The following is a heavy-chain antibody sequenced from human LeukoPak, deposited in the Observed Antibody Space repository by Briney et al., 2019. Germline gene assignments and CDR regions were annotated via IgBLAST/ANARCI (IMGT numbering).Heavy chain of an antibody. D-gene: IGHD4-17*01. CDR3: AKDDGAHIFDY. CDR1: GFSFSTSA. V-gene: IGHV3-30*18. J-gene: IGHJ4*02. Sequence: GESLKISCAASGFSFSTSAMHWVRQAPGKGLEWVAVISYDGGNKYYPDSVKGRFTISRDNSKNTLYLQMDSLRTEDTAVYYCAKDDGAHIFDYWAREPWSPSPQ. CDR2: ISYDGGNK.